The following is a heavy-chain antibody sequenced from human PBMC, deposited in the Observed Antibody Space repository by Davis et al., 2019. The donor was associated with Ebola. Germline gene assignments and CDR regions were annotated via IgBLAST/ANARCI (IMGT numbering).Heavy chain of an antibody. CDR3: ARWGYYDFWSGYYWYYYGMDV. CDR1: GGSFSGYY. CDR2: INHSGST. Sequence: SETLSLTCAVYGGSFSGYYWSWIRQPPGKGLEWIGEINHSGSTNYNPSLKSRVTISVDTSKNQFSLKLSSVTAADTAVYYCARWGYYDFWSGYYWYYYGMDVWGQGTTVTVSS. V-gene: IGHV4-34*01. J-gene: IGHJ6*02. D-gene: IGHD3-3*01.